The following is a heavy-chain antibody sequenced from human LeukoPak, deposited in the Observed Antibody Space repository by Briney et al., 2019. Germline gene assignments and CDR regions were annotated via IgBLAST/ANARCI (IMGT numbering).Heavy chain of an antibody. CDR3: ARAPLVRGFPFDY. Sequence: SETLSLTCTVSGGSISSYYWSWIRQPPGKGLEWIGYIYYSGSTNYNPSLKSRVTISVDTSKNQFSLKLSSVTAADTAVYYCARAPLVRGFPFDYWGQGTLVTVSS. D-gene: IGHD6-13*01. CDR1: GGSISSYY. J-gene: IGHJ4*02. V-gene: IGHV4-59*01. CDR2: IYYSGST.